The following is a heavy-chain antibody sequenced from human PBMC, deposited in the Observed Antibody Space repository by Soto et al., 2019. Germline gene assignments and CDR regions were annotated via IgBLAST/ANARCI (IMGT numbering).Heavy chain of an antibody. D-gene: IGHD6-13*01. CDR2: VSPSGGST. CDR1: RYTFTSSY. V-gene: IGHV1-46*01. J-gene: IGHJ4*02. CDR3: ARDSSSLKFDY. Sequence: GASVKVSCKASRYTFTSSYMPWVRQAPGQGLEWMGIVSPSGGSTSYAQKFQGRVAMTRDTSTSTVYMELSSLRSEDTAVYYCARDSSSLKFDYWGQGTLVTVSS.